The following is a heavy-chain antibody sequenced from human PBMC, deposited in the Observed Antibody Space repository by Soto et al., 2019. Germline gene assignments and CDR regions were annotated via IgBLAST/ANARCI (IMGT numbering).Heavy chain of an antibody. CDR2: IYYSGST. V-gene: IGHV4-31*03. J-gene: IGHJ6*02. Sequence: QVQLQESGPGLVKPSQTLSLTCTVSGGSISSGGYYWSWIRQHPGKGLEWIGYIYYSGSTYYNPYRKSRVTRSVATSKNQCPLKLSSVTAADTAVYYCARVLRRLHWSSTSCYPTSYGMDVWGQGTTVTVSS. CDR3: ARVLRRLHWSSTSCYPTSYGMDV. CDR1: GGSISSGGYY. D-gene: IGHD2-2*01.